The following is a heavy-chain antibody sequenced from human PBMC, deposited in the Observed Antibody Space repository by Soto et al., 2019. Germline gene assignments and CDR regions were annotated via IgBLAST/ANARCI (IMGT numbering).Heavy chain of an antibody. Sequence: EVQLLESGGDLVQPGGSLRLSCAASGFTFSGYAMSWVRQAPGKGLECVSTITGTGGTTKYADSVTGRFTISRDNSKNTLYLQMNSLRAEDTAVYYCAKEGMVRGVSDYWGQGTLVTVSS. CDR3: AKEGMVRGVSDY. J-gene: IGHJ4*02. CDR2: ITGTGGTT. V-gene: IGHV3-23*01. CDR1: GFTFSGYA. D-gene: IGHD3-10*01.